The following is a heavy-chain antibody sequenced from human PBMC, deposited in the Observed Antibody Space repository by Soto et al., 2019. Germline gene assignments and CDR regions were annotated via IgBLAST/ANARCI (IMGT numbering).Heavy chain of an antibody. V-gene: IGHV3-23*01. J-gene: IGHJ4*02. CDR2: ISGRGDDT. D-gene: IGHD3-22*01. Sequence: GGSQRLSCAASGFTISSYAMSWVRPDTGKGLEWVSTISGRGDDTYYTDSVKGRFTISRDNSKNTLYVHMNSLRAEDTAVYYCARAQPTYSSSYFDYWGQGTLVTVS. CDR3: ARAQPTYSSSYFDY. CDR1: GFTISSYA.